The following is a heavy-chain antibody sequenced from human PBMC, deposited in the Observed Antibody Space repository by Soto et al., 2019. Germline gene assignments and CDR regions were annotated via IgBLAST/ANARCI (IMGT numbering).Heavy chain of an antibody. V-gene: IGHV3-72*01. Sequence: VQLVESGGGLVQPGGSLRLSCAASGFIFSDHYMDWVRQAPGKGLEWVGRIKNKANSYTTEYAASVKGRFTISREDSKNSLYLPINSLETRETGGYYLTKISLVGATGGRYFDYWGQGTLLTVSS. J-gene: IGHJ4*02. CDR1: GFIFSDHY. D-gene: IGHD1-26*01. CDR2: IKNKANSYTT. CDR3: TKISLVGATGGRYFDY.